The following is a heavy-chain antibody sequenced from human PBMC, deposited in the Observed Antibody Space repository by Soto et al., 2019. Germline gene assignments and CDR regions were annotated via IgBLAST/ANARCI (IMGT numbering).Heavy chain of an antibody. D-gene: IGHD3-9*01. V-gene: IGHV3-21*01. CDR3: ARDQYYDILTCYLPQNYYYYYMDV. CDR1: GFTFSSYS. Sequence: PGVSLRLSCAASGFTFSSYSMNWVRQAPGKGLEWVSSISSSSSYIYYADSVKGRFTISRDNAKNSLYLQMNSLRAEDTAVYYCARDQYYDILTCYLPQNYYYYYMDVWGKGTTGT. CDR2: ISSSSSYI. J-gene: IGHJ6*03.